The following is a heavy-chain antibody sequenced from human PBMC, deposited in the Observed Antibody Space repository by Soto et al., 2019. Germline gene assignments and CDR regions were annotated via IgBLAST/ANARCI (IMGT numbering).Heavy chain of an antibody. V-gene: IGHV3-23*01. CDR1: GLTFSSYA. CDR3: AKDSRPNQACSGGSCYPRGGFDP. J-gene: IGHJ5*02. D-gene: IGHD2-15*01. CDR2: ISGSGGST. Sequence: PGGSLRLSCAASGLTFSSYAMSWVRQAPGKGLEWVSAISGSGGSTYYADSVKGRFTISRDNSKNTLYLQMNSLRAEDTAVYYCAKDSRPNQACSGGSCYPRGGFDPWGQGTLVTVSS.